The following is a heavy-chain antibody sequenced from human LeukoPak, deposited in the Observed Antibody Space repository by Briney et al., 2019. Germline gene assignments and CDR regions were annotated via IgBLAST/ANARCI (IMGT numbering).Heavy chain of an antibody. CDR1: GYTFTSYW. CDR2: IYPGDSDT. J-gene: IGHJ3*02. V-gene: IGHV5-51*01. Sequence: GESLKISCKGSGYTFTSYWIGWVRQMPGKGLEWMGMIYPGDSDTRYSPSFQGQVTISVDKSIRTAYLQWSSLKASDTAMYYCARHGDYDSKAFDIWGQGTMVTVSS. D-gene: IGHD3-22*01. CDR3: ARHGDYDSKAFDI.